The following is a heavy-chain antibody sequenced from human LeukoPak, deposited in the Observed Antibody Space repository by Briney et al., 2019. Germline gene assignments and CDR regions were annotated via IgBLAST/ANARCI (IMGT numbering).Heavy chain of an antibody. V-gene: IGHV1-69*06. CDR3: ATNLYSGSSDYYYYYMDV. D-gene: IGHD1-26*01. J-gene: IGHJ6*03. CDR1: GYTFTTYG. CDR2: IIPIFGTA. Sequence: SVKVSCKASGYTFTTYGIYWVRQAPGQGLEWMGGIIPIFGTANYAQKFQGRVTMTEDTSTDTAYMELSSLRSEDTAVYYCATNLYSGSSDYYYYYMDVWGKGTTVTISS.